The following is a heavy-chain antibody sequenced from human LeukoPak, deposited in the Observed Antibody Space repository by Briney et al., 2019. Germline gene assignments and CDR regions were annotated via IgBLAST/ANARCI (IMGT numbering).Heavy chain of an antibody. D-gene: IGHD6-13*01. V-gene: IGHV3-30*18. Sequence: GRSLRLSCAASGFTFSSYGMHWVREAPGKALEWVAVISYDGSNKYYADSVKGRFTISRDNSKKTLYLQMNSLRAEDTAVYYCAKDWSYSSSWYLDYWGQGTLVTVSS. CDR2: ISYDGSNK. CDR1: GFTFSSYG. J-gene: IGHJ4*02. CDR3: AKDWSYSSSWYLDY.